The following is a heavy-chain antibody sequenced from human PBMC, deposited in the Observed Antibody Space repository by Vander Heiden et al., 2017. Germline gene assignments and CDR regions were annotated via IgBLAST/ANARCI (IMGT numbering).Heavy chain of an antibody. CDR2: ISGSGGST. D-gene: IGHD2-15*01. CDR3: ATPIVVVVAARGYFDY. V-gene: IGHV3-23*01. Sequence: EVQLLESGGGLVQPGGSLRLSCAASGFTFRRHAMSRVRQAPGKGLEWVSAISGSGGSTYYADSVKGRFTISRDNSKNTLYLQMNSLRAEDTAVYYCATPIVVVVAARGYFDYWGQGTLVTVSS. CDR1: GFTFRRHA. J-gene: IGHJ4*02.